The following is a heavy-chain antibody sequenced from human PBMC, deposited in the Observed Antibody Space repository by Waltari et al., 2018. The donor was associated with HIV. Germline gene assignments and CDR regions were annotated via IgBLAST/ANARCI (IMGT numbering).Heavy chain of an antibody. Sequence: QVQLVESGGGVVQPGRYLRLSCAVSGFPFRTYGMHWVRQAPGKGLEWVAVIWYDGSKKYYADSVKGRFTISRDNSKNTLYLQMNSLRDEDTAVYYCARGVHDFYYGMDVWGQGTSVTVSS. CDR3: ARGVHDFYYGMDV. V-gene: IGHV3-33*01. J-gene: IGHJ6*02. CDR2: IWYDGSKK. CDR1: GFPFRTYG.